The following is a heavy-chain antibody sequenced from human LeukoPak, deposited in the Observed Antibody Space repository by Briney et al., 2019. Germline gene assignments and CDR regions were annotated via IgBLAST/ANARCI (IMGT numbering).Heavy chain of an antibody. D-gene: IGHD3-22*01. CDR3: ARDLSSDGITMIVDAFDI. CDR1: GLFICSYD. Sequence: RRSLRLPCAASGLFICSYDMHWVRQQPGKELQWVAAIWYDGSNKYYTDSVKDLFTISRDNYKNTLYLQMNSLRAEDTAVYYCARDLSSDGITMIVDAFDIWGQGTMVTVSS. V-gene: IGHV3-33*01. CDR2: IWYDGSNK. J-gene: IGHJ3*02.